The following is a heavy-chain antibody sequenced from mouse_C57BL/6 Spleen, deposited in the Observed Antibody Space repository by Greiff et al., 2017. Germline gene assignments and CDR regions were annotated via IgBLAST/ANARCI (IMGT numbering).Heavy chain of an antibody. V-gene: IGHV2-5*01. CDR2: IWRGGST. CDR3: ATHYDYDLYYFDY. CDR1: GFSLTSYG. Sequence: VQLQQSGPGLVQPSQSLSITCTVSGFSLTSYGVHWVRQSPGKGLEWLGVIWRGGSTNYNAAFMSRLSITKDNSKSQVFFKMNSLQADDTAIYYCATHYDYDLYYFDYWGQGTTLTVSS. J-gene: IGHJ2*01. D-gene: IGHD2-4*01.